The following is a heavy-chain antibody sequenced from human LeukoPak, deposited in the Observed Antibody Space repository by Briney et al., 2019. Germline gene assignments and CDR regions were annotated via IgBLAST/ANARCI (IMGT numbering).Heavy chain of an antibody. J-gene: IGHJ4*02. CDR3: ARVSGESRDY. CDR2: ITSSSNYI. V-gene: IGHV3-21*01. CDR1: GFTFSSYT. Sequence: GGSLRLSCAASGFTFSSYTMNWVRQAPGKGLEWVSSITSSSNYIFYADSVRGRFSISRDNAKNSLYLQMNSLRAEDSALYYCARVSGESRDYWGQGTLVTVSS. D-gene: IGHD2-15*01.